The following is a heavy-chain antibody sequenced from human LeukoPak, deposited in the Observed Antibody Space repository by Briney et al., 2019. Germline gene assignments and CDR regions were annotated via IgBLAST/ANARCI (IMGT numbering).Heavy chain of an antibody. Sequence: GESLQISCKGSGSIFTSYWIGWVRQLPGKGLEWMGIIYPGDSDTRYSPSFQGQVTISADKSISTAYLQWSSLKASDTAMYYCARQPELGIYDYWGQGTLVTVSS. V-gene: IGHV5-51*01. CDR3: ARQPELGIYDY. CDR2: IYPGDSDT. D-gene: IGHD7-27*01. CDR1: GSIFTSYW. J-gene: IGHJ4*02.